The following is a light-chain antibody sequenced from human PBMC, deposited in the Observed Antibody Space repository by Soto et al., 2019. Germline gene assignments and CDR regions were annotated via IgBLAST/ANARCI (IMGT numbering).Light chain of an antibody. CDR1: SSNIGSAI. CDR2: MNS. Sequence: QSVLTQPPSLSGTPGQTVTISCTGSSSNIGSAIVHWYQQVPGTAPKHLIYMNSHRPSGVPDRFSGSKSGTSASLVITGLRAEDEADYYCVAWDDNLSPRVFGGGTQLTVL. V-gene: IGLV1-47*01. J-gene: IGLJ3*02. CDR3: VAWDDNLSPRV.